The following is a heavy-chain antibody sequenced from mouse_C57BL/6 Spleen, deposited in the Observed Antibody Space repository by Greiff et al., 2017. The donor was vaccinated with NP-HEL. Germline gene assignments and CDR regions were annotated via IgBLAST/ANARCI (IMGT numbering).Heavy chain of an antibody. D-gene: IGHD1-1*01. CDR1: GYAFSSSW. CDR3: ERGAYYGSSPFAD. J-gene: IGHJ3*01. Sequence: VKLQESGPELVKPGASVKISCKASGYAFSSSWMNWVKQRPGKGLEWIGRIYPGDGDTNYNGKFKGKATLTADKSSSTAYMQLSSLTSEDSAVYVCERGAYYGSSPFADWGQGTLVTVSA. CDR2: IYPGDGDT. V-gene: IGHV1-82*01.